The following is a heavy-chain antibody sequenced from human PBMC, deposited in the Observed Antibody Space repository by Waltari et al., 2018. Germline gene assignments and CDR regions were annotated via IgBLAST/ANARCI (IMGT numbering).Heavy chain of an antibody. CDR2: IYYSGST. Sequence: QVQLQESGPGLVKPSETLSLTCTVSGGSISSYYWSWIRQPPGKGLEWIGYIYYSGSTNYNPSHKSRVTISVDTSKNQFSLKLSSVTAADTAVYYWARVSELGGEGSTGVDYWGQGTLVTVSS. CDR1: GGSISSYY. CDR3: ARVSELGGEGSTGVDY. V-gene: IGHV4-59*01. J-gene: IGHJ4*02. D-gene: IGHD3-16*01.